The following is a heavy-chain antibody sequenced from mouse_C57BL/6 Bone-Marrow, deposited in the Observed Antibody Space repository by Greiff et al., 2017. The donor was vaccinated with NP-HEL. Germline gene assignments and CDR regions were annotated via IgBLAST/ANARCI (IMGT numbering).Heavy chain of an antibody. CDR3: ARSIYYYGSSFLFDD. CDR2: INPNYGST. V-gene: IGHV1-39*01. CDR1: GYSFTDYN. D-gene: IGHD1-1*01. Sequence: VQLQQSGPELVKPGASVKISCKASGYSFTDYNMHWVKQSHGKSLEWIGVINPNYGSTSYNQKFKGKATLTVDQSSSTAYMQLNSLTSEDSAVYYCARSIYYYGSSFLFDDRGQGTTLTVAS. J-gene: IGHJ2*01.